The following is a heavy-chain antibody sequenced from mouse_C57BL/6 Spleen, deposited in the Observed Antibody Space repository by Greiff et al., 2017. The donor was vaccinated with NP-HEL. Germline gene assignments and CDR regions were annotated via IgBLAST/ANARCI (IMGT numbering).Heavy chain of an antibody. J-gene: IGHJ2*01. Sequence: VKLQESGAELARPGASVKMSCKASGYTFTSYTMHWVKPRPGQGLEWIGYINPSSGYTKYNQKFKDKATLTADKSSSTAYMQLSSLTSEDSAVYYCARHHDYDVSHFDYWGQGTTLTVSS. V-gene: IGHV1-4*01. CDR2: INPSSGYT. CDR3: ARHHDYDVSHFDY. D-gene: IGHD2-4*01. CDR1: GYTFTSYT.